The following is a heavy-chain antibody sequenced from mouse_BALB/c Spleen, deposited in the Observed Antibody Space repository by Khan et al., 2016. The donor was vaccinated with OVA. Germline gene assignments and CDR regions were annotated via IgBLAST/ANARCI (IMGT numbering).Heavy chain of an antibody. V-gene: IGHV2-9*02. CDR1: GFSLTSYG. D-gene: IGHD1-1*01. Sequence: VQLQESGPGLVAPSQSLSITCTVSGFSLTSYGVHWVRQPPGKGLEWLGLIWAGGSTNYNSALMSRLTINKDNSKSQVFLKMNSLQTDDTAMYYCARGYGSSFEYFDDWGAGTTVTVSS. CDR2: IWAGGST. CDR3: ARGYGSSFEYFDD. J-gene: IGHJ1*01.